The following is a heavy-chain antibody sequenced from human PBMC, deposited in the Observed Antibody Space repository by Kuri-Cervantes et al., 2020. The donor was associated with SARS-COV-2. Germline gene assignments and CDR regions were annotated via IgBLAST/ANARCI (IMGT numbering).Heavy chain of an antibody. V-gene: IGHV1-46*01. D-gene: IGHD3-10*02. CDR2: INPSGGST. CDR3: ASHVGERRGGFSAFDI. J-gene: IGHJ3*02. Sequence: ASVKVSCKASGYTFTSYYMHWVRQAPGQGLEWMGIINPSGGSTSYAQKFHGRVTMTRDTSTSTVYMELSSLRSEDTAVYYCASHVGERRGGFSAFDIWGQGTMVTVSS. CDR1: GYTFTSYY.